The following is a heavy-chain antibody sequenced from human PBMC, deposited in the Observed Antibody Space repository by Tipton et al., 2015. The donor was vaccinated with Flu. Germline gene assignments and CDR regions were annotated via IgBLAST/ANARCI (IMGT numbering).Heavy chain of an antibody. CDR2: VHRTGNP. CDR1: GGSIGSFY. V-gene: IGHV4-39*07. D-gene: IGHD4-11*01. CDR3: ARRDYSNYVSEPHNWFDP. J-gene: IGHJ5*02. Sequence: TLSLTCTVSGGSIGSFYWGWIRQPPGQGLEWIGNVHRTGNPYYNPSLKSRVTISVDTSRNQFSLRLSSVTAADTAVYYCARRDYSNYVSEPHNWFDPWGQGTLVTVSS.